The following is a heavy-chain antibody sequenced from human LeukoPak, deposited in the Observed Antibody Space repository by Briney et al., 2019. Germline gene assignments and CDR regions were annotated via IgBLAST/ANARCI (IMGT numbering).Heavy chain of an antibody. CDR3: ARGRRWVILSQPGNWFDP. D-gene: IGHD2-15*01. V-gene: IGHV4-34*01. J-gene: IGHJ5*02. Sequence: SETLSLTCAVYGGSFSGYYWSWIRQPPGKGLEWIGEINHSGSTNYSPSLKSRVTISVDTSKNQFSLKLSSVTAADTAVYYCARGRRWVILSQPGNWFDPWGQGTLVTVSS. CDR1: GGSFSGYY. CDR2: INHSGST.